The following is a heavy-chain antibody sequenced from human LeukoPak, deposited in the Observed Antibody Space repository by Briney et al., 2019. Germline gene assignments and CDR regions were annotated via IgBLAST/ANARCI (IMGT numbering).Heavy chain of an antibody. V-gene: IGHV4-4*09. Sequence: SETLSLTCTVSGGSISSYYWSWIRQPPGKGLEWIGCIYTSGSTNYNPSLKSRVTISVDTSKTQFSLKLSSVTAADTAVYYCASLSTPHYDFWSGYYTSYYYYMDVWGKGTTVTVSS. CDR3: ASLSTPHYDFWSGYYTSYYYYMDV. J-gene: IGHJ6*03. CDR1: GGSISSYY. CDR2: IYTSGST. D-gene: IGHD3-3*01.